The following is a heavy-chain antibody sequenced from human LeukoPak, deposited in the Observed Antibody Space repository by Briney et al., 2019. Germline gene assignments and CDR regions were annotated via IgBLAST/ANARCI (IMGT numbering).Heavy chain of an antibody. V-gene: IGHV4-39*05. J-gene: IGHJ4*02. Sequence: SAYACLTQIERRGSISSRSWYWGWIRKTTGKGLEWIGSIYYSGSTYYNPSLKSRVTISVDTSKNQFSLKLSSVTAADTAVYYCAGQWLVLTALDYWGQGTLVTVSS. D-gene: IGHD6-19*01. CDR3: AGQWLVLTALDY. CDR1: RGSISSRSWY. CDR2: IYYSGST.